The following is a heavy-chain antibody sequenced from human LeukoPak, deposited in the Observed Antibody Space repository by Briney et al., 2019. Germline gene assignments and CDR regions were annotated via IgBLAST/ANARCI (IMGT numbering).Heavy chain of an antibody. CDR3: ARSIYYASGSYFDY. Sequence: GGPLRLSRAAPGFTLSNYSMSWVRPATGKGLKWISELYSGGSTYYADSVKGRFTISRDNSKNTLYIQMNSLRAEDTAVYYCARSIYYASGSYFDYWGQGTLVTVSS. V-gene: IGHV3-53*01. CDR1: GFTLSNYS. J-gene: IGHJ4*02. D-gene: IGHD3-10*01. CDR2: LYSGGST.